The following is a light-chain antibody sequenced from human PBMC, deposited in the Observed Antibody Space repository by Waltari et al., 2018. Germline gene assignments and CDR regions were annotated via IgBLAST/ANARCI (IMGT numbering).Light chain of an antibody. J-gene: IGLJ2*01. V-gene: IGLV2-11*01. CDR3: CAYGGSKLI. Sequence: QSALTQPRSVSGSPGQSVTISCTGTSSDVGGYNYVSWYQQYPGKAPKLMIYEVTKRPSGVPDRFSGSKSGNTASLTISGLQAEDEADYYCCAYGGSKLIFGGGTKLIVL. CDR2: EVT. CDR1: SSDVGGYNY.